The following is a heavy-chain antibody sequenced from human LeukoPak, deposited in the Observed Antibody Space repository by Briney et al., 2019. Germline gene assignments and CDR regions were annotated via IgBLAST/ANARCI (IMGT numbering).Heavy chain of an antibody. D-gene: IGHD3-22*01. Sequence: GGSLRLSCAASGFTFSSYAMHWVRQAPGKGLEWVAVISYDGSNKYYADSVKGRFTISRDNSKNTLYLQMNSLRAEDTAVYYCARDRGYYYDSSGFDYWGQGTLVTVSS. J-gene: IGHJ4*02. V-gene: IGHV3-30-3*01. CDR3: ARDRGYYYDSSGFDY. CDR2: ISYDGSNK. CDR1: GFTFSSYA.